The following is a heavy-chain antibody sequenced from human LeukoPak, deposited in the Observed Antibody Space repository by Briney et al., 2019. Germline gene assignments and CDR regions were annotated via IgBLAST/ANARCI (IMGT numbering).Heavy chain of an antibody. J-gene: IGHJ4*02. D-gene: IGHD3-22*01. CDR3: AVYYDSSGYYYSYFDY. Sequence: ASVKVSCKXSGGTFSSYAISWVRQSPRQGLEWMGRIIPIFGTANYAQKFQGRVTITTDESTSTAYMELSSLRSEDTAVYYCAVYYDSSGYYYSYFDYWGQGTLVTVSS. CDR2: IIPIFGTA. V-gene: IGHV1-69*05. CDR1: GGTFSSYA.